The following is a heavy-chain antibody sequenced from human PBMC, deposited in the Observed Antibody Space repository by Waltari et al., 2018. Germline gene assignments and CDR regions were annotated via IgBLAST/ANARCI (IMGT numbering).Heavy chain of an antibody. Sequence: LVQSGAEVKKPGASVKVSCKASGYTFTGYYMHWVRQAPGQGLEWMGWINPNSGGTNYAQKFQGRVTMTRDTSISTAYMELSRLRSDDTAVYYCARVLGYKAAAGTFVEYFQHWGQGTLVTVSS. CDR1: GYTFTGYY. J-gene: IGHJ1*01. V-gene: IGHV1-2*02. D-gene: IGHD6-13*01. CDR3: ARVLGYKAAAGTFVEYFQH. CDR2: INPNSGGT.